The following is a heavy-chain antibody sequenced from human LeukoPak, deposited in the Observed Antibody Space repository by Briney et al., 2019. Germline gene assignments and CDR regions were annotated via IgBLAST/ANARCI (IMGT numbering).Heavy chain of an antibody. CDR2: ISSSGSTI. J-gene: IGHJ5*02. CDR1: GFTFSSYE. CDR3: APYGSGSSLP. V-gene: IGHV3-48*03. D-gene: IGHD3-10*01. Sequence: PGGSLRLSCAASGFTFSSYEMNWVRHAPGKGLEWVSYISSSGSTIYYADSVKGRFTISRDNAKNSLYLQMNSLRAEDTAVYYCAPYGSGSSLPWGQGTLVTVSS.